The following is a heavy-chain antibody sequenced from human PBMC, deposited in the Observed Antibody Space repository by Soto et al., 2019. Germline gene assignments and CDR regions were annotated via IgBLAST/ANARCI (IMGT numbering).Heavy chain of an antibody. D-gene: IGHD6-13*01. CDR2: IDPSDSYT. CDR1: GYSFTSYW. Sequence: PGESLKISCKGSGYSFTSYWISWVRQMPGKGLEWMGRIDPSDSYTNYSPSFQGHVTISADKSISTAYLQWSSLKASDTAMYYCATGEYLGVAAAGTGVFRHYYYYGMDVWGQGTTVTVSS. J-gene: IGHJ6*02. V-gene: IGHV5-10-1*01. CDR3: ATGEYLGVAAAGTGVFRHYYYYGMDV.